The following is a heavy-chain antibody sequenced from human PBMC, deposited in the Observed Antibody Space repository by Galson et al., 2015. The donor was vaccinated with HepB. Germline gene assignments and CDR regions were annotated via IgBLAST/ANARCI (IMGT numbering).Heavy chain of an antibody. CDR3: AREKLGRRYYYYGMDV. J-gene: IGHJ6*02. V-gene: IGHV3-7*03. CDR2: IKQDGSEK. Sequence: SLRLSCAASGFTFSNYWMSWVRQAPGKGLEWVAIIKQDGSEKYYVDSVKGRFTISRDNAKNSLYLQMNSLRAEDTAVYYCAREKLGRRYYYYGMDVWGQGTTVTVSS. CDR1: GFTFSNYW. D-gene: IGHD7-27*01.